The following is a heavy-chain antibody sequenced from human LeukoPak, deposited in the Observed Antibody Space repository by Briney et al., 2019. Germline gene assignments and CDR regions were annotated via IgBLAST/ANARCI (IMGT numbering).Heavy chain of an antibody. CDR3: AREYGHYVWGSYFSLGYYFDY. Sequence: ASVKVSCKASGYTFTSYGISWVRQAPGQGVGWMGWISAYNGNTNYAPKLQGRVTMTTDPSTSTAYMELRSLRSDDTAVYYCAREYGHYVWGSYFSLGYYFDYWGQGTLVTVSS. CDR1: GYTFTSYG. V-gene: IGHV1-18*01. CDR2: ISAYNGNT. J-gene: IGHJ4*02. D-gene: IGHD3-16*01.